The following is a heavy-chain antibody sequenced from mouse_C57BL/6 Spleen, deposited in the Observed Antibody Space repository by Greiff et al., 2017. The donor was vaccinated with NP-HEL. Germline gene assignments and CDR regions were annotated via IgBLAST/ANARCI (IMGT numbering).Heavy chain of an antibody. J-gene: IGHJ4*01. CDR3: ARGYEAMDY. Sequence: VQLQQSGPELVKPGASVKISCKASGYTFTDYYMNWVKQSPGKSLEWIGDINPNNGGTSYNQKFKGKATFTVDKSSSTAYMELRRLTSADTAVYYCARGYEAMDYWGQGTSVTVSS. CDR1: GYTFTDYY. CDR2: INPNNGGT. D-gene: IGHD3-1*01. V-gene: IGHV1-26*01.